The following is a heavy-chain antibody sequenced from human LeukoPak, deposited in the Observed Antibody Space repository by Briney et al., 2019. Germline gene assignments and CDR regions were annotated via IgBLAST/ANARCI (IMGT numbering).Heavy chain of an antibody. Sequence: PGGSLRLSCAASGFTFSSYSMNWVRQAPGKGLGWVSSISSSSSYIYYADSVKGRFTISRDNAKNSLYLQMNSLRAEDTAVYYCARDGSYGPGAFDIWGQGTMVTVSS. V-gene: IGHV3-21*01. J-gene: IGHJ3*02. D-gene: IGHD3-10*01. CDR2: ISSSSSYI. CDR3: ARDGSYGPGAFDI. CDR1: GFTFSSYS.